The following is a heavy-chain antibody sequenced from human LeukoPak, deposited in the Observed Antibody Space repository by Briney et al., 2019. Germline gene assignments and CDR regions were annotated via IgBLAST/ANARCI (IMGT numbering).Heavy chain of an antibody. J-gene: IGHJ4*02. CDR2: IYYSGST. D-gene: IGHD4-17*01. CDR1: GGSVTSYY. V-gene: IGHV4-59*02. CDR3: ARGVSGDYVSGDPKRDY. Sequence: SETLSLTCTVSGGSVTSYYWSWIRQPPGKGLEWIGYIYYSGSTNYNPSLKSRVTISVDTSTNQFSLKLSSVTAADTAVYYCARGVSGDYVSGDPKRDYWGQGTLVTVSS.